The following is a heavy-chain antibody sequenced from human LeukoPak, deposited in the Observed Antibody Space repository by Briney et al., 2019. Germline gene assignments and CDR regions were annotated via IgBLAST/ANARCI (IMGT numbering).Heavy chain of an antibody. CDR1: GYTFTSYG. CDR3: ARDASLMITFGGVIVGPNWFDP. D-gene: IGHD3-16*02. Sequence: GASVKVSCKASGYTFTSYGISWVRQAPGQGLEWMGWISAYNGNTNYAQKLQGRVTMTTDTSTSTAYMELRSLRSDDTAVYYCARDASLMITFGGVIVGPNWFDPWGQGTLVTVSS. J-gene: IGHJ5*02. V-gene: IGHV1-18*01. CDR2: ISAYNGNT.